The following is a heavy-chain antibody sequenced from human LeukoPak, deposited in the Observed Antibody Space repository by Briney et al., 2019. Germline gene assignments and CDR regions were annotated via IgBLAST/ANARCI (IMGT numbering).Heavy chain of an antibody. V-gene: IGHV4-39*01. CDR2: IYYSGST. CDR1: GGSISSSSYY. J-gene: IGHJ5*02. Sequence: PSEPLSLTCTVSGGSISSSSYYWGWIRQPPGKGLEWLGSIYYSGSTYYNPSLMSRVTISVDTSKNQFSLKLSSVTAADTAVYYCARRKTLHQTYYDFWSGYFGRFDPWGQGTLVTVSS. D-gene: IGHD3-3*01. CDR3: ARRKTLHQTYYDFWSGYFGRFDP.